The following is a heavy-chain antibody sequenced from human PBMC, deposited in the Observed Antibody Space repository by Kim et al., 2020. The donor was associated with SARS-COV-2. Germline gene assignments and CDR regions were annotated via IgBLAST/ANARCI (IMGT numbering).Heavy chain of an antibody. CDR3: ARKKVDRGGNWFDP. J-gene: IGHJ5*02. CDR2: INHSGST. Sequence: SETLSLTCAVYGGSFSGYYWSWIRQPPGKGLEWIGEINHSGSTNYNPSLKSRVTISVDTSKNQFSLKLSSVTAADTAVYYCARKKVDRGGNWFDPWGQGTLVTVSS. D-gene: IGHD3-10*01. CDR1: GGSFSGYY. V-gene: IGHV4-34*01.